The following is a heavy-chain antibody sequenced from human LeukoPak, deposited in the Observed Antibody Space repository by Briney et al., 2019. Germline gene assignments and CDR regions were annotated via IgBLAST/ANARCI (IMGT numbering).Heavy chain of an antibody. CDR1: GITLSNYG. CDR3: AKRGVVIRVILVGFHKEAYYFDS. D-gene: IGHD3-22*01. J-gene: IGHJ4*02. V-gene: IGHV3-23*01. Sequence: GGSLRLSCAVSGITLSNYGMTWVRQAPGKGPEWVAGISDTGGRTNYADSVKGRFTISRDNPKNTLYLQMNSLRAEDTAVYFCAKRGVVIRVILVGFHKEAYYFDSWGQGALVTVSS. CDR2: ISDTGGRT.